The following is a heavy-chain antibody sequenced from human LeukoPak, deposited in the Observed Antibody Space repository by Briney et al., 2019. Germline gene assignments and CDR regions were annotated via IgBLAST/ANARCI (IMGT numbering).Heavy chain of an antibody. J-gene: IGHJ4*02. V-gene: IGHV1-69*13. CDR1: GGTFSSNA. D-gene: IGHD2-2*01. CDR3: ARVVGYCSSTSCYRPLGCFDY. CDR2: IIPIFGTA. Sequence: VASVKVSCKASGGTFSSNAISLVRQAPGQGLEWMGGIIPIFGTANYAQKFQGRVAITADESTSTAYMELSSLRSEDTAVYYCARVVGYCSSTSCYRPLGCFDYWGQGTLVTVSS.